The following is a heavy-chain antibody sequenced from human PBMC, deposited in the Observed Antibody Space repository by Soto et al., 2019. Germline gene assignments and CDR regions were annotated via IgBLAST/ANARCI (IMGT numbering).Heavy chain of an antibody. Sequence: TLSLTCAVYGGSFSGYYWSWIRQPPGKGLEWIGEINHSGSTNYNPSLKSRVTISVDTSKNQFSLKLSSVTAADTAVYYCARGLGYSYGSYYYYYYGMDVWGQGTTVTVSS. CDR1: GGSFSGYY. J-gene: IGHJ6*02. D-gene: IGHD5-18*01. CDR3: ARGLGYSYGSYYYYYYGMDV. V-gene: IGHV4-34*01. CDR2: INHSGST.